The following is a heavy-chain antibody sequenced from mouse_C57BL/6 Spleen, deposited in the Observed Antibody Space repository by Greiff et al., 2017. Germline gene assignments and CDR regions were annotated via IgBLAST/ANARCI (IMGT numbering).Heavy chain of an antibody. Sequence: QVQLKQSGPELVKPGASVKISCKASGYAFSSSWMNWVKQRPGKGLEWIGRIYPGDGDTNYNGKFKGKATLTADKSSSTAYMQLSSLTSEDSAVYFCARYYYGSEDYFDYWGQGTTLTVSS. J-gene: IGHJ2*01. V-gene: IGHV1-82*01. CDR2: IYPGDGDT. CDR1: GYAFSSSW. CDR3: ARYYYGSEDYFDY. D-gene: IGHD1-1*01.